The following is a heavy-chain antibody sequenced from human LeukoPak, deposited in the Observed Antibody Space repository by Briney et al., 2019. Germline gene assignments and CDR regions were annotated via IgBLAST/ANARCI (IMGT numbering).Heavy chain of an antibody. CDR2: IWYDGSNK. V-gene: IGHV3-33*01. Sequence: QSGGSLRLSCAASGFTFSSYGMHWVRQAPGKGLEWVAVIWYDGSNKYYAVSVKGRFTISRDNSKNTLYLQMNSLRAEDTAVYYCARDDTAMAVFDYWGQGTLVTVSS. J-gene: IGHJ4*02. D-gene: IGHD5-18*01. CDR1: GFTFSSYG. CDR3: ARDDTAMAVFDY.